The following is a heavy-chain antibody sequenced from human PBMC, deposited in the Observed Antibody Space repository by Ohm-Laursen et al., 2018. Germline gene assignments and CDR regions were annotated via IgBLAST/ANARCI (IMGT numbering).Heavy chain of an antibody. Sequence: GTLSLTCTVSGASISSYYWSWIRQPAGKGLEWIGRIYASGTTYYNPSLTSQVTMSLDTSKNQFSLKLSSVTAADTAVYYCARYNIGSWFDPWGQGTLVTVSS. CDR1: GASISSYY. CDR2: IYASGTT. V-gene: IGHV4-4*07. J-gene: IGHJ5*02. D-gene: IGHD6-19*01. CDR3: ARYNIGSWFDP.